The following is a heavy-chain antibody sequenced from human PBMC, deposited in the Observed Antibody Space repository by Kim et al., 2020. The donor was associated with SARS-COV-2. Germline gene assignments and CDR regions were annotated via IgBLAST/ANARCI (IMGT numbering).Heavy chain of an antibody. CDR1: TGSFSGYY. V-gene: IGHV4-34*01. D-gene: IGHD2-15*01. CDR2: INHSGST. CDR3: ARGAERGSCWYFDL. J-gene: IGHJ2*01. Sequence: SETLSLTCAVYTGSFSGYYWSWIRQPPGKGLEWIGEINHSGSTNYNPSLKSRVTISVDTSKNQFSLELSSVTAADTRTVYYCARGAERGSCWYFDLWGRGTLVTVSS.